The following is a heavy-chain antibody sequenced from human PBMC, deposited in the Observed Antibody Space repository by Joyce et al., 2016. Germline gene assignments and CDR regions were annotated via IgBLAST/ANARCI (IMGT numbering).Heavy chain of an antibody. CDR3: ARDFFFPRSGSLRAFDI. CDR2: INTGNGNT. J-gene: IGHJ3*02. V-gene: IGHV1-3*04. Sequence: QVQFVQSGAEVKKPGASVKVSCKASGYSFSTSGLHWVRQASGQRLEWMGWINTGNGNTKYSQKCQGRVTITRDTSASTAYMDLTSLRSEDTAVYYCARDFFFPRSGSLRAFDIWGQGTMVTVSS. CDR1: GYSFSTSG. D-gene: IGHD1-26*01.